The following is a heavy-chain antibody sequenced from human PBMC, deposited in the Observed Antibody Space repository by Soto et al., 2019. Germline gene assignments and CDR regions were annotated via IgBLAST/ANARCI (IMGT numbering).Heavy chain of an antibody. CDR3: TTDGYSSSWYRLYYYYYGMDV. CDR2: IKSKTDGGTT. V-gene: IGHV3-15*07. CDR1: GFTFSNAW. Sequence: SLRLSCAASGFTFSNAWMNWVRQAPGKGLEWVGRIKSKTDGGTTDYAAPVKGRFTISRDDSKNTLYLQMNSLKTEGTAVYYCTTDGYSSSWYRLYYYYYGMDVWGQGTTVTVSS. J-gene: IGHJ6*02. D-gene: IGHD6-13*01.